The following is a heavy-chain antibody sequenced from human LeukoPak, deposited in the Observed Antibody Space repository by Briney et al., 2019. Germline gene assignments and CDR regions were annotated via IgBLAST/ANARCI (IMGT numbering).Heavy chain of an antibody. D-gene: IGHD5-24*01. J-gene: IGHJ3*02. Sequence: PGGSLRLSCAASGFTFSNYAMSWVRQAPGKGLEWVSYISSSGSTIYYADSVKGRFTISRDNAKNSLYLQMNSLRAEDTAVYYCARDLRGYNYLRQVDAFDIWGQGTMVTVSS. CDR1: GFTFSNYA. CDR2: ISSSGSTI. V-gene: IGHV3-11*04. CDR3: ARDLRGYNYLRQVDAFDI.